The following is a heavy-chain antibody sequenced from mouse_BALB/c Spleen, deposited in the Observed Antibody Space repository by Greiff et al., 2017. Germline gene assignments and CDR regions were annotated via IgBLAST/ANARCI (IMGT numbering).Heavy chain of an antibody. Sequence: EVKLMESGGGLVQPGGSRKLSCAASGFTFSSFGMHWVRQAPEKGLEWVAYISSGSSTIYYADTVKGRFTISRDNPKNTLFLQMTSLRSEDTAMYYCARERGYYGSSYVTYWYFDVWGAGTTVTVSS. CDR2: ISSGSSTI. V-gene: IGHV5-17*02. J-gene: IGHJ1*01. CDR3: ARERGYYGSSYVTYWYFDV. D-gene: IGHD1-1*01. CDR1: GFTFSSFG.